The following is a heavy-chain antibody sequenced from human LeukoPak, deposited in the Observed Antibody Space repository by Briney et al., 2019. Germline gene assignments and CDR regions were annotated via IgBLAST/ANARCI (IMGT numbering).Heavy chain of an antibody. CDR3: ARDHDWGVDY. CDR1: GFTFTDHY. Sequence: ASVKVSCKASGFTFTDHYMHWVRQAPGQGLEWMGWINGKRGDTNYAQNFQDRVTMTRDTSTSTVYMELSRLTVDDTAVYYCARDHDWGVDYWGQGALVTVSS. D-gene: IGHD7-27*01. CDR2: INGKRGDT. J-gene: IGHJ4*02. V-gene: IGHV1-2*02.